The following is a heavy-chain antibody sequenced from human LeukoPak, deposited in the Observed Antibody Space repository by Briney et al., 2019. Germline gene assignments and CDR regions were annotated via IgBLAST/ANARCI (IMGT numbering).Heavy chain of an antibody. J-gene: IGHJ4*02. D-gene: IGHD4/OR15-4a*01. CDR1: GFTVSSNS. CDR3: ARRAGAYSHPYDY. Sequence: PGGSLRLSCTVSGFTVSSNSMSGVRQAPGKGLEWVSFIYSDNTHYSDSVKSRLTISRDNSKNTLYLQMNSLRAEDTAVYYCARRAGAYSHPYDYWGQGTLVTVSS. CDR2: IYSDNT. V-gene: IGHV3-53*01.